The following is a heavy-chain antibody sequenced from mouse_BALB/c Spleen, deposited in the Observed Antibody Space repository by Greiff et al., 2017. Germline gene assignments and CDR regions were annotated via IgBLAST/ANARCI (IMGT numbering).Heavy chain of an antibody. J-gene: IGHJ3*01. D-gene: IGHD2-3*01. V-gene: IGHV1-52*01. CDR2: IDPYDSET. CDR3: ARGPDNDQTGPWFAY. CDR1: GYTFTSYW. Sequence: VKLQQPGAELVRPGASVKLSCKASGYTFTSYWMNWVKQRPEQGLEWIGRIDPYDSETHYNQKFKDKAILTVDKSSSTAYMQLSSLTSEDSAVYYCARGPDNDQTGPWFAYWGQGTLVTVSA.